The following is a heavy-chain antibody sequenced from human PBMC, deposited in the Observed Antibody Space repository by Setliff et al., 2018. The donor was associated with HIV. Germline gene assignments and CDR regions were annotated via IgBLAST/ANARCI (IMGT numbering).Heavy chain of an antibody. J-gene: IGHJ5*02. D-gene: IGHD3-10*01. Sequence: SETPSLTCTVSGGSISSYYWSWIRQPPGKGLEWIGYIYTSGSVNYNPSLNSRVTISVDTSRNQFSLRVTSVTAADTAVYFCARDRHSSGLGSYGPWGPGILVTVSS. V-gene: IGHV4-4*09. CDR1: GGSISSYY. CDR3: ARDRHSSGLGSYGP. CDR2: IYTSGSV.